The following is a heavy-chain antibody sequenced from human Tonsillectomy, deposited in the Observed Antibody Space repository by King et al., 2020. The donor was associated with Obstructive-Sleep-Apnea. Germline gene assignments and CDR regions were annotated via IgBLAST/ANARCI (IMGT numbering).Heavy chain of an antibody. CDR3: ARDRDFWSGYAPDY. V-gene: IGHV3-30*04. Sequence: VQLVESGGGVVQPGRSLRLSCAASGFTFSSYAMHWVRQAPGKGLEWVAVISYDGSNKYYADSVKGRLTISRDNSKNTLYLQMNSLRAEDTAVYYCARDRDFWSGYAPDYWGQGTLVTVSS. D-gene: IGHD3-3*01. J-gene: IGHJ4*02. CDR1: GFTFSSYA. CDR2: ISYDGSNK.